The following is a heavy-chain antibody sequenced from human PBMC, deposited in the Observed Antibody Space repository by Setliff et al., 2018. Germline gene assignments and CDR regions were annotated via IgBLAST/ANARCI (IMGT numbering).Heavy chain of an antibody. CDR2: ISTSGST. CDR3: ARHLLVQGTYHFDY. J-gene: IGHJ4*02. CDR1: GDSISSGSYP. Sequence: SSETLSLTCTVSGDSISSGSYPWSWIRQPAGKGLEWIGRISTSGSTNYNPSLKSRGTVSLDTSKNQFSLTLTSMTAADTAVYYCARHLLVQGTYHFDYWGQGSPVTVSS. V-gene: IGHV4-61*02. D-gene: IGHD3-10*01.